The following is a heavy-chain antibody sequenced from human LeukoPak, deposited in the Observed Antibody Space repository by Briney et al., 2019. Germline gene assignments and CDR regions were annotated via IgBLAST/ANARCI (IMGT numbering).Heavy chain of an antibody. J-gene: IGHJ4*02. Sequence: GGSLRLSCATSGLTFSTYEMNWVRQAPGKGLECISYISSSGDTMYYADSVRGRFTISRGNAENSLYLQMNSLRADDTAVYYCAKTHVWGSGRGFDYWGQGTLVTVSS. CDR3: AKTHVWGSGRGFDY. V-gene: IGHV3-48*03. CDR2: ISSSGDTM. CDR1: GLTFSTYE. D-gene: IGHD3-16*01.